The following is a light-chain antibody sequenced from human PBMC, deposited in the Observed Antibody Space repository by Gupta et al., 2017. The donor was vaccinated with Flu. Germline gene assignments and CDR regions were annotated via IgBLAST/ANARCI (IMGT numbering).Light chain of an antibody. CDR3: MQAPQIPYT. CDR2: FGF. Sequence: WRPSQRLRQSSGYNHLIWYLDKPGPSPRLLIYFGFNLHSAACSRFNGSVSGTEYTLKISRVEADHVGIYYCMQAPQIPYTFGQWTKLE. V-gene: IGKV2-28*01. CDR1: QRLRQSSGYNH. J-gene: IGKJ2*01.